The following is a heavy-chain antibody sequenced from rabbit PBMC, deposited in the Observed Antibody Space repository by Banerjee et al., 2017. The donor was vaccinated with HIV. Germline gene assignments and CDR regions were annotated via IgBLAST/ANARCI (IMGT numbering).Heavy chain of an antibody. V-gene: IGHV1S45*01. J-gene: IGHJ4*01. CDR3: ARSGDTAAYGGYGYPPFNL. D-gene: IGHD6-1*01. Sequence: QEQLVESGGGLVKPEGSLKLSCKASGFSFSNKAVMCWVRQAPGKGLEWIACINAITGKAVYANWAKGRFTISKTSSTTVTLQMTSLTAADTATYFCARSGDTAAYGGYGYPPFNLWGPGTLVTVS. CDR1: GFSFSNKAV. CDR2: INAITGKA.